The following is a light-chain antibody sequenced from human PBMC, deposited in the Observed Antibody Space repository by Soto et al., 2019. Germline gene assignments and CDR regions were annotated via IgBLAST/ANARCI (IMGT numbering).Light chain of an antibody. CDR1: SSDIGAGFD. CDR3: QSYENSRTGFYV. V-gene: IGLV1-40*01. J-gene: IGLJ1*01. CDR2: GNT. Sequence: QSVRTQSPSVSGAPGQRVTISCTGSSSDIGAGFDVHWYQHLPGTAPKLLIYGNTNRPSGVPGRFSGSKSGTSASLVITGLQAEDEADYYCQSYENSRTGFYVFGTGTKLTVL.